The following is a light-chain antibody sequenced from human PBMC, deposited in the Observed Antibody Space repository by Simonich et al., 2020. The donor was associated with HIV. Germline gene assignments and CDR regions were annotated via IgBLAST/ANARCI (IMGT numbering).Light chain of an antibody. CDR3: QQYNNWPYT. Sequence: EIVMTQSPATLSVSPGERATLFCSASQSVSINLAWYQHKPGQPPRLLIYGASTRATGIPARFSGSGSGTEFTLTISNMQSEHFAVYYCQQYNNWPYTFGQGTKLEIK. CDR1: QSVSIN. CDR2: GAS. J-gene: IGKJ2*01. V-gene: IGKV3-15*01.